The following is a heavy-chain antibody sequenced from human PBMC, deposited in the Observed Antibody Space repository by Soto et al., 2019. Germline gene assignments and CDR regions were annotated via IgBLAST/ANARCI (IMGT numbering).Heavy chain of an antibody. V-gene: IGHV1-46*01. Sequence: EASVKVSCKASGYTFTSYYMHWVRQAPGQGLEWMGIINPSGGSTSYAQKFQGRVTMTRDTSTSTVYMELSSLRSEDTAVYYCARGDPRYSYGWTPGYYYGMDVWGQGTTVTVSS. J-gene: IGHJ6*02. CDR2: INPSGGST. CDR3: ARGDPRYSYGWTPGYYYGMDV. CDR1: GYTFTSYY. D-gene: IGHD5-18*01.